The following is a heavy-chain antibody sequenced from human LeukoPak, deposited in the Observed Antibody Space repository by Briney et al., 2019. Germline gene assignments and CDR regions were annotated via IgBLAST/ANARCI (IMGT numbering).Heavy chain of an antibody. CDR2: IKQDGSEK. CDR3: ARVSYYGSGSYYYHGMDV. D-gene: IGHD3-10*01. Sequence: GSLRLSCAASGFTFTIYWMSWVRQAPGQGLEWVANIKQDGSEKYYVDSVRGRFTISRDNAKNSLYLQMNSLRVEDTAVYYCARVSYYGSGSYYYHGMDVWGKGTTVTVSS. CDR1: GFTFTIYW. V-gene: IGHV3-7*03. J-gene: IGHJ6*04.